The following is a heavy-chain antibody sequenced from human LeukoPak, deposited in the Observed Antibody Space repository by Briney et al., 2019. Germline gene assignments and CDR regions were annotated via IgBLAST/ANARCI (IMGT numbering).Heavy chain of an antibody. Sequence: PSETLSLTCTVSGGSISSSSYYWGWIRQPPGTGLEWIGTMSDSGSTYYNLSLKSRVTISVDTSKNQFSLNLRSVTAADTAVYYCARHVSGSAWGGVDYWGQGTLVTVSS. CDR1: GGSISSSSYY. CDR2: MSDSGST. D-gene: IGHD6-19*01. V-gene: IGHV4-39*01. J-gene: IGHJ4*02. CDR3: ARHVSGSAWGGVDY.